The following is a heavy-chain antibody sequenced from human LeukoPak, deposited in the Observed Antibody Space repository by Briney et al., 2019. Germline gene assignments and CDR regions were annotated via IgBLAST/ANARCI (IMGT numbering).Heavy chain of an antibody. V-gene: IGHV4-30-4*08. D-gene: IGHD2-2*01. CDR2: IYYSGST. CDR1: GGSISSGDYY. J-gene: IGHJ4*02. Sequence: PSETLSLTCTISGGSISSGDYYWRWIRQPPGKGLEWIGYIYYSGSTYYNPSLKSRVTISVDTSKNQFSLKLSSVTAADTAVYYCARVMGAECSSTSCLYYFDYWGQGTLVTVSS. CDR3: ARVMGAECSSTSCLYYFDY.